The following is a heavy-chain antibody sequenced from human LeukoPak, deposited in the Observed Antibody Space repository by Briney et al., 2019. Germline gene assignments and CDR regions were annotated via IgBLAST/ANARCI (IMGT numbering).Heavy chain of an antibody. CDR3: AMFTMVRGVIT. J-gene: IGHJ5*02. CDR2: IYYSGST. V-gene: IGHV4-59*01. D-gene: IGHD3-10*01. CDR1: GGSTSSYY. Sequence: SETLSLTCTVSGGSTSSYYWSWIRQPPGKGLEWIGYIYYSGSTNYNPSLKSRVTISVDTSKNQFSLKLSSVTAADTAVYYCAMFTMVRGVITWGQGTLVTVSS.